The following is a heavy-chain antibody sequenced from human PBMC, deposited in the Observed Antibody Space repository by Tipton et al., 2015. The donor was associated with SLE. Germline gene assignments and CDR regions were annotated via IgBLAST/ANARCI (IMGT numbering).Heavy chain of an antibody. D-gene: IGHD2-8*01. Sequence: GSLRLSCAASGFTVSSNYMSWVRQAPGKGLEWVSALYRGGTTHYADSVKGRFTISRDNTENFLYLQMNSLRTEDTALYYCVKDHADYNGGLYYWGQGTLVTVSS. V-gene: IGHV3-53*05. CDR1: GFTVSSNY. CDR2: LYRGGTT. CDR3: VKDHADYNGGLYY. J-gene: IGHJ4*02.